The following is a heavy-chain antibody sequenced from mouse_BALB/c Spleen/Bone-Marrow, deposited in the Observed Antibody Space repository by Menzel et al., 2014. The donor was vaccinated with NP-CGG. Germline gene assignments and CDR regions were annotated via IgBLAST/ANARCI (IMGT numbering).Heavy chain of an antibody. CDR2: INPSNGGT. Sequence: QVQLQQSGAELVKPGVSVKSSCKASGYTFTNYYMYWVKQRPGQDLEWIGEINPSNGGTNFNEKFKSKATLTVDKSSSTAYMQLSSLTSEDSAVYYCTTLGRFAYWGQGTLVTVSA. D-gene: IGHD4-1*01. V-gene: IGHV1S81*02. CDR3: TTLGRFAY. CDR1: GYTFTNYY. J-gene: IGHJ3*01.